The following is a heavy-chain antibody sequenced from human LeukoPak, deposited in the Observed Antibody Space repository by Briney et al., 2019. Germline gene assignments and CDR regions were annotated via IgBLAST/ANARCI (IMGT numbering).Heavy chain of an antibody. J-gene: IGHJ4*02. D-gene: IGHD2-2*01. V-gene: IGHV1-2*02. CDR1: GYTFTGHY. CDR3: AREDCSSYSNCYQNFDY. Sequence: GASVKVSCKASGYTFTGHYMHWVRQAPGQGLEWLGWINPNSGGTKSAQTFQGRVTITRETSISTAYMELSRLTSDDTAVYYCAREDCSSYSNCYQNFDYWGQGTLVTVSS. CDR2: INPNSGGT.